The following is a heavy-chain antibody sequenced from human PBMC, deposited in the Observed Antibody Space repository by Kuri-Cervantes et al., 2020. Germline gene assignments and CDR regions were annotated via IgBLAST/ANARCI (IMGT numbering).Heavy chain of an antibody. D-gene: IGHD6-6*01. CDR1: GYTFTGYY. CDR3: AREIVEYSSSPGVYYYGMDV. V-gene: IGHV1-8*02. CDR2: MNPNSGNT. Sequence: ASVKVSCKASGYTFTGYYMHWVRQAPGQGLEWMGWMNPNSGNTGYAQKFQGRVTMTRDTSTSTVYMELSSLRSEDTAVYYCAREIVEYSSSPGVYYYGMDVWGQGTTVTVSS. J-gene: IGHJ6*02.